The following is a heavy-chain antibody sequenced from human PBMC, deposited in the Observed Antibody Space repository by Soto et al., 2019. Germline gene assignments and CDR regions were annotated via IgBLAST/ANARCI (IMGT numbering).Heavy chain of an antibody. CDR1: GVSLSSDRYF. V-gene: IGHV4-39*01. Sequence: SETLSLTCTVSGVSLSSDRYFWAWIRQPPGKGLEWIGGMFYSGSTYYNPSPKSRGTISVDMSVDMSKNRFSLKLNSVSAADTAIYFCARADYYDSYSYYFLPSDFDFWGQGTLVTVSS. CDR3: ARADYYDSYSYYFLPSDFDF. D-gene: IGHD3-22*01. CDR2: MFYSGST. J-gene: IGHJ4*02.